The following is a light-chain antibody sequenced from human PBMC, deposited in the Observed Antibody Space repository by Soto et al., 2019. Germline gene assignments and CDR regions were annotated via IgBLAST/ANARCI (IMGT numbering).Light chain of an antibody. Sequence: EIVLTQSPGTLSVSPGERATLSCRASESVSSSYLAWYQQKPGQAPRLLIYGASSRATDIPDRFSGSGSRTDFTLTISRLEPEDSAVYYCQQYGSSPITFGQGTRLEIK. CDR3: QQYGSSPIT. CDR1: ESVSSSY. CDR2: GAS. V-gene: IGKV3-20*01. J-gene: IGKJ5*01.